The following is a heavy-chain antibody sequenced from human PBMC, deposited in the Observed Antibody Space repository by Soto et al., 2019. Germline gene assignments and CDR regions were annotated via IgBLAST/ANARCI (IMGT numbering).Heavy chain of an antibody. CDR2: ISSDGSST. CDR1: GFTFSSYA. Sequence: GGSLRLSCAASGFTFSSYAMNWVRQAPGKGLVWVSRISSDGSSTTYADSVKDRFTISRDNVKNTLYLQMNSLRAEDTAVYYCARGYPDGSGTLDWGQGTLVTVSS. D-gene: IGHD3-10*01. J-gene: IGHJ4*02. V-gene: IGHV3-74*01. CDR3: ARGYPDGSGTLD.